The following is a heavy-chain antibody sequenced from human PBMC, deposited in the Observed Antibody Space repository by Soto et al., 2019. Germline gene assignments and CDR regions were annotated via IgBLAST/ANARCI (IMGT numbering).Heavy chain of an antibody. CDR2: ISGSGGST. V-gene: IGHV3-23*01. J-gene: IGHJ5*02. CDR3: AKDPSGGYDFWSGYDKWFAP. D-gene: IGHD3-3*01. CDR1: GFTFSSYA. Sequence: GGSLRLSCAASGFTFSSYAMSWVRRAPGKGLEWVSAISGSGGSTYYADSVKGRFTISRDNSKNTLYLQMNSLRAEDTAVYYCAKDPSGGYDFWSGYDKWFAPWGQGTLVTVSS.